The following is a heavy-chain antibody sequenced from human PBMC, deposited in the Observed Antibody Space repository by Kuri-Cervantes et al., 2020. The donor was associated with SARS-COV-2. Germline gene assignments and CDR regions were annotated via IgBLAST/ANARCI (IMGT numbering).Heavy chain of an antibody. D-gene: IGHD3-22*01. CDR2: ISGSA. Sequence: GESLKISCAASGFTFSSYAVSWVRQAPGKGLEWVSGISGSAYHADSVKGRFTISRDNSKNTLYLQMNSLRAEDTAVYYCARTGGANYYDSSGYYNWGQGTLVTVSS. CDR3: ARTGGANYYDSSGYYN. J-gene: IGHJ4*02. V-gene: IGHV3-23*01. CDR1: GFTFSSYA.